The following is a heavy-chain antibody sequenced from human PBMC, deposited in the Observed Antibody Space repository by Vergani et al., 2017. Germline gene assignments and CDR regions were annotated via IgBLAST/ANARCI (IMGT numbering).Heavy chain of an antibody. V-gene: IGHV1-18*01. CDR1: GYTFTSYG. CDR3: ARDPRVREAPGGRFEY. Sequence: QVQLVQSGAEVKKPGASVKVSRKASGYTFTSYGISWVRQAPGQGLEWMGWISAYNGNTNYAQKLQGRVTMTTDTSTSTAYMELRSLRSDDTAVYYCARDPRVREAPGGRFEYWGQGTLVTVSS. D-gene: IGHD3-10*01. J-gene: IGHJ4*02. CDR2: ISAYNGNT.